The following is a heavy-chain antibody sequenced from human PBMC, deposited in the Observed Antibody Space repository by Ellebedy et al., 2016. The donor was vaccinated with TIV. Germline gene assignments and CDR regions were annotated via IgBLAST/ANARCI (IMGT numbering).Heavy chain of an antibody. CDR3: ARFGDQSTAKVSCWFDP. D-gene: IGHD3-16*02. CDR1: GFTFSSYS. CDR2: ISSSAITI. V-gene: IGHV3-48*02. Sequence: GESLKISCVASGFTFSSYSMNWVRQAPGKGLEWVSDISSSAITIYYADSVKGRFTISRDNSKNSLYLQMNSLRDEDTAVYYCARFGDQSTAKVSCWFDPWGQGTLVTVSS. J-gene: IGHJ5*02.